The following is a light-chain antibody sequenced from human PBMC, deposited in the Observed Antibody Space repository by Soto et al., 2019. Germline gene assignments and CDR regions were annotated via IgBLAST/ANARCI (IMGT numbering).Light chain of an antibody. Sequence: DILMTQSPSSLPASVGDRVTLTCRASQSISTYLNWYQQKPGKAPKLLIYAASSLQSGVPSRLSGSGSGTDFTLTISSLQPEDFATYYCQQSYTIPYTFGQGTKLEIK. CDR2: AAS. J-gene: IGKJ2*01. CDR3: QQSYTIPYT. CDR1: QSISTY. V-gene: IGKV1-39*01.